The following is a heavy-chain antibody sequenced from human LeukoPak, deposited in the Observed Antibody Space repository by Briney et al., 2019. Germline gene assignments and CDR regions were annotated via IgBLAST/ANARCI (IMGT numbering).Heavy chain of an antibody. V-gene: IGHV4-59*01. CDR1: SGSINNFY. CDR2: IYYTGSA. Sequence: KASETLSLTCTVSSGSINNFYWSWIRQPPGKGLEWVAYIYYTGSANYNPSLKSRVTISVDTSKNQFSLKLSSVTAADTAVYYCARGRSTMITMVRGRGAFDIWGQGTMVTVSS. CDR3: ARGRSTMITMVRGRGAFDI. D-gene: IGHD3-10*01. J-gene: IGHJ3*02.